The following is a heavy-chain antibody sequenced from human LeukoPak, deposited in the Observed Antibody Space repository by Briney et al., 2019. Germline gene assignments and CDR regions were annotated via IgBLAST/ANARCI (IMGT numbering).Heavy chain of an antibody. Sequence: PSETLSLTCAVSRGSSSGYYWSWIRQPPGMGLEWIGDVNGDGSTSYNPSLQTRVSISGDTSKNQLSLKLTSVSAADTAVYYCASPATGNRDGFDYWSQGTLVSVSS. V-gene: IGHV4-34*01. CDR1: RGSSSGYY. J-gene: IGHJ4*02. CDR2: VNGDGST. D-gene: IGHD5-24*01. CDR3: ASPATGNRDGFDY.